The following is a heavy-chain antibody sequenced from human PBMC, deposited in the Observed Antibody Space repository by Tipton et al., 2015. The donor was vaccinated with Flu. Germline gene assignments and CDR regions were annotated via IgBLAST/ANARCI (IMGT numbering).Heavy chain of an antibody. Sequence: QLVQSGAEEKKPGASVKVSCKASGYTFTGYFMHWVRQAPGQGLEWMGRIIPNNGGTNYAQKFRGRVTMTRDTSTSTAYMELSSLTSDDTAVYYCARGVRSCSGSTCFPWFDPWGQGTLVTVSS. V-gene: IGHV1-2*06. CDR2: IIPNNGGT. CDR3: ARGVRSCSGSTCFPWFDP. D-gene: IGHD2-2*01. J-gene: IGHJ5*02. CDR1: GYTFTGYF.